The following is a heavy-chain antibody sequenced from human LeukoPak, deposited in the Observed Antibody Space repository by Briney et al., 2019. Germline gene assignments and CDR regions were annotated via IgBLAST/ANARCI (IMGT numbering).Heavy chain of an antibody. CDR1: GYTFTGYY. J-gene: IGHJ6*03. D-gene: IGHD6-6*01. CDR3: ARLDRQLVLSMDV. CDR2: INPNRGGT. V-gene: IGHV1-2*02. Sequence: ASVKVSCKASGYTFTGYYMHRVRQAPGQGLEWMGWINPNRGGTNYAQKFQGRVTMTRDTSISTAYIELSRLRSDDTAVYYCARLDRQLVLSMDVWGKGTTVTVSS.